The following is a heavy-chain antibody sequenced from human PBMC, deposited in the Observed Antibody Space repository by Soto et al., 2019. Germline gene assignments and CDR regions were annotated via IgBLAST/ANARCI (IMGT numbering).Heavy chain of an antibody. J-gene: IGHJ4*02. Sequence: EVQLVETGGGLIQPGGSLRLSCAASGFTVSNYYMSWVRQAPGKGLEWVSLIYSGGSTFYADSVKGRFTISRDNSKNTLFLQMNSLRAEDTAVYFCATYTSLDYWGQGTLVTVSS. CDR3: ATYTSLDY. CDR1: GFTVSNYY. D-gene: IGHD2-2*02. CDR2: IYSGGST. V-gene: IGHV3-53*02.